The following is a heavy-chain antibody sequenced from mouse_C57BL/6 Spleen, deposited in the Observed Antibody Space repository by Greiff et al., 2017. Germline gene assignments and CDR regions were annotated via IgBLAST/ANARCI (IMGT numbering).Heavy chain of an antibody. J-gene: IGHJ2*01. V-gene: IGHV1-74*01. D-gene: IGHD2-4*01. Sequence: VQLQQPGAELVKPGASVKVSCKASGYTFTSYWMHWVKQRPGQGLEWIGRIHPSDSDTNYNQKFKGKATLTVDKSSSTAYMQLSSLTSEDSAVYYCVPLYDYDGDYFDYWGQGTTLTVSS. CDR3: VPLYDYDGDYFDY. CDR2: IHPSDSDT. CDR1: GYTFTSYW.